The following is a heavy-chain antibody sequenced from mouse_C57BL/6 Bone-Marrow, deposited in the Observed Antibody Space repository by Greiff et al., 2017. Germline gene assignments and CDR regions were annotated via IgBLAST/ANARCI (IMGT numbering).Heavy chain of an antibody. D-gene: IGHD2-3*01. CDR1: GYSFTDYN. CDR3: AMEGYYVLAY. J-gene: IGHJ3*01. Sequence: VQLQQSGPELVKPGASVKISCKASGYSFTDYNMNWVKQSNGKSLEWIGVLNTNYGTNRYNQQFKGKVTLTVDQSSSTAYMQLNSLTSEDSAVYYCAMEGYYVLAYWGQGTLVTVAA. CDR2: LNTNYGTN. V-gene: IGHV1-39*01.